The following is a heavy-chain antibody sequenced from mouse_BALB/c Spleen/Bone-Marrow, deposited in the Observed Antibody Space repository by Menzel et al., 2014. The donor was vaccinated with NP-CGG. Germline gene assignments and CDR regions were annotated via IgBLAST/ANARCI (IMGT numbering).Heavy chain of an antibody. V-gene: IGHV7-3*02. CDR3: ARDKGRVFFDY. CDR1: GFTFTDYY. CDR2: IRNKANGYTT. J-gene: IGHJ2*01. Sequence: EVHLVESGGGLVQPGGSLRLSCATSGFTFTDYYMNWVRQPPGKALEWLGFIRNKANGYTTEYSASVKSRFTISRDNSQNILYLQMNTLRVDDRATYYCARDKGRVFFDYWGQGTTLTVSS.